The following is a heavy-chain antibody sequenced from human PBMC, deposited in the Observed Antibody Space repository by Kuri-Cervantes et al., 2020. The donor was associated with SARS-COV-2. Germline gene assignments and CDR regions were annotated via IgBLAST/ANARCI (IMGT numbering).Heavy chain of an antibody. V-gene: IGHV1-46*01. CDR3: ARAELTGIDY. CDR2: INPSGGST. Sequence: ASVKVSCKASGYTFTGYYMHWVRQAPGQGLEWMGIINPSGGSTSCAQKFQGRVTMTRDTSTSTVYMELSSLRSEDTAVYYCARAELTGIDYWGQGTLVTVSS. CDR1: GYTFTGYY. J-gene: IGHJ4*02. D-gene: IGHD7-27*01.